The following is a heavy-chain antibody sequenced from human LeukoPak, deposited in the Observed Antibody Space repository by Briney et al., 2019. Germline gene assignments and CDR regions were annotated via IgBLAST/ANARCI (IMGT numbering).Heavy chain of an antibody. V-gene: IGHV3-23*01. Sequence: GGSLRLSCAASGFTFSSYAMSWVRQAPGRGLEWVSGITRSGTDTYYADSVKGRFTTSRDNSKNTLYLQMNSLRVEDTAVYYCAGGSGWLIDYWGQGTLVTVSS. CDR3: AGGSGWLIDY. CDR2: ITRSGTDT. CDR1: GFTFSSYA. J-gene: IGHJ4*02. D-gene: IGHD5-12*01.